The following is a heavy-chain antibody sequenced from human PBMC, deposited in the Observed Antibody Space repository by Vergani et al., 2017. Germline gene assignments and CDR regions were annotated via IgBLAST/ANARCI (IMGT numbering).Heavy chain of an antibody. D-gene: IGHD3-22*01. J-gene: IGHJ4*01. V-gene: IGHV4-38-2*02. CDR3: VRDLYSRGPFDV. CDR1: GVSITRGNY. CDR2: VFHLGTA. Sequence: QVQLQESGPGLLKTSETLSLTCNVSGVSITRGNYWGGVRQSPGTGLAWIASVFHLGTAYYNPSLRSRVRISIDAYNVLSLRLQSVTAADTAVYFCVRDLYSRGPFDVWGQGSLVTVSS.